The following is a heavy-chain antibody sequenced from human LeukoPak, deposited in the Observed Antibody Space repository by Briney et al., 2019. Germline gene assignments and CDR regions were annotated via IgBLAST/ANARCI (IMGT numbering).Heavy chain of an antibody. CDR1: GYRFTTYW. V-gene: IGHV5-51*01. J-gene: IGHJ4*02. CDR2: IYPGDSDN. D-gene: IGHD3-16*01. CDR3: ARYRAITAGDYFDY. Sequence: NHGESLKISCTSSGYRFTTYWIGWVRQMPRKGLELMGIIYPGDSDNRYSPSFQGQVTISADKSISNAYLQWSSLKASDTAMYYCARYRAITAGDYFDYWGQGAPVTVSS.